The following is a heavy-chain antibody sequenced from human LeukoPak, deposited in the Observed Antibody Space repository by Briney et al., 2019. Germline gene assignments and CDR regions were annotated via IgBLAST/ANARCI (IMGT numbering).Heavy chain of an antibody. D-gene: IGHD3-9*01. Sequence: SETLSLTCTVSGGSMISYYWTWVRQTPGKGLEWIGYMYYSVRIHYNPSLESRVTISLDKAKNQFYVKLSSVTAAEQAVYYCARGGQYYDILTGYYNGVGWFDPWGQGTLVTVSS. CDR1: GGSMISYY. J-gene: IGHJ5*02. CDR2: MYYSVRI. V-gene: IGHV4-59*01. CDR3: ARGGQYYDILTGYYNGVGWFDP.